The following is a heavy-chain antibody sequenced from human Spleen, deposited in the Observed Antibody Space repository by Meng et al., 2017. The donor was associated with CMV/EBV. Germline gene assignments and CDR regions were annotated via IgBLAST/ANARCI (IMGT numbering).Heavy chain of an antibody. CDR3: ARDNLEGEMRGYGLDV. D-gene: IGHD3-16*01. V-gene: IGHV4-39*07. Sequence: SETLSLTCTVSGGSISSSSYYWGWIRQPPGKGLEWIGSIYYSGSTYYNPSLKSRVTISVDTSKNQFSLKLSSVTAADTAVYYCARDNLEGEMRGYGLDVWGQGTTVTVSS. CDR1: GGSISSSSYY. CDR2: IYYSGST. J-gene: IGHJ6*02.